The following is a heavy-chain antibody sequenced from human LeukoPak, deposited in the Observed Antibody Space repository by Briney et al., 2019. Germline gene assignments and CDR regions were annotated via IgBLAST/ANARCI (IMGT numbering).Heavy chain of an antibody. Sequence: PGGSLRLSCAASGFTFSSYAMSWVRQAPGKGLEWVSAISGSGGSTYYADSVKGRFTISRDNSKNTLYLQMNSLRADDSAVYYCATLGVTVTTYPDYWGQGTLVTVS. CDR2: ISGSGGST. CDR3: ATLGVTVTTYPDY. D-gene: IGHD4-17*01. J-gene: IGHJ4*02. CDR1: GFTFSSYA. V-gene: IGHV3-23*01.